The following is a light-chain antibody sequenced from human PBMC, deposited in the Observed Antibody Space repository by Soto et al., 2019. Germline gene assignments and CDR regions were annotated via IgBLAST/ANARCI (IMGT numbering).Light chain of an antibody. Sequence: QSALTQPASVSGSPGQSITISCTGTSGDIGGYDSVSWYQQHPGKAPKLMIYAVSNRPSGVSNRFSGSKSGNTASLTISGLQAEDEADYYCCSYAGSSTYVFGTGTKVTVL. CDR3: CSYAGSSTYV. CDR2: AVS. J-gene: IGLJ1*01. V-gene: IGLV2-23*02. CDR1: SGDIGGYDS.